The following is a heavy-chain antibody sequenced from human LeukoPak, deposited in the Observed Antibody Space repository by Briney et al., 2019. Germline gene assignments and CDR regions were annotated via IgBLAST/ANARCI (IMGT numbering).Heavy chain of an antibody. Sequence: GASVKVSCKASGYTFTRYGISWVRQAPGQGLEWMGWISAYNGNTNYAQKLQGRVTMTTDTSTSTAYMELRSLRSDDTAVYYCARDRVITFGGVITGSAWFDPWGQGTLVTVSS. D-gene: IGHD3-16*01. CDR2: ISAYNGNT. V-gene: IGHV1-18*01. CDR1: GYTFTRYG. J-gene: IGHJ5*02. CDR3: ARDRVITFGGVITGSAWFDP.